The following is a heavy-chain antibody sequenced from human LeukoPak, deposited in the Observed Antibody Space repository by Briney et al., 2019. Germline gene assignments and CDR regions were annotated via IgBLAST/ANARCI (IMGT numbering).Heavy chain of an antibody. J-gene: IGHJ4*02. CDR3: ASHAKDPNKWALDY. CDR2: INHSGST. V-gene: IGHV4-34*01. Sequence: PSETLSLTCAVYAGSFSGYYWNWIRQPPGKGLEWIGEINHSGSTNYNPSLKSRVTISVDTSKNQFSLKLSSVTAADTAVYYCASHAKDPNKWALDYWGQGTLVTVSS. D-gene: IGHD1-26*01. CDR1: AGSFSGYY.